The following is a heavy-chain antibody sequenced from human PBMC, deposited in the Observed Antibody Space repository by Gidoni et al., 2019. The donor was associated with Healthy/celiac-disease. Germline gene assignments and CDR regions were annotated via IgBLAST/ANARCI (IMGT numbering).Heavy chain of an antibody. V-gene: IGHV4-59*01. CDR1: GDSISIYY. J-gene: IGHJ5*02. CDR3: ARARILKDIVGRFLNWFDP. Sequence: QVQLQESGPGLVKPSATLSLPSTVSGDSISIYYWSWIRQPPGKGLECIGYIYYSGSTNSNPSLKSRVTISVDTSKNQFSLKLSSVTAADTAVYYCARARILKDIVGRFLNWFDPWGQGTLVTVSS. CDR2: IYYSGST. D-gene: IGHD2-15*01.